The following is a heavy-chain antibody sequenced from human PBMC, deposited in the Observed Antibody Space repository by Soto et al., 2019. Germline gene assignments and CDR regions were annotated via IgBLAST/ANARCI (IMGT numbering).Heavy chain of an antibody. D-gene: IGHD3-22*01. Sequence: GGSLRLSCAASGFTFSSYGMHWVRQAPGKGLEWVAVISYDGSNKYYADSVKGRFTISRDNSKNTLYLQMNSLRAEDTAVYYCAKDLYDSTLNWFDPWGQGTLVPVSP. CDR2: ISYDGSNK. CDR3: AKDLYDSTLNWFDP. CDR1: GFTFSSYG. V-gene: IGHV3-30*18. J-gene: IGHJ5*02.